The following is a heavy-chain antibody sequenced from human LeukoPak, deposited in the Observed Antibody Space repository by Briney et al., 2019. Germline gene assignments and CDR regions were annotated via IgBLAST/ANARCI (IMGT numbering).Heavy chain of an antibody. CDR3: AGGYCTATDCHGGWWFHL. CDR2: IYRDGET. D-gene: IGHD2-8*02. V-gene: IGHV3-53*01. CDR1: GFTVSGSY. Sequence: PGGSLRLSCVASGFTVSGSYLSWARQAPGKELEWVSVIYRDGETYYAGSVKGRFTISRDNSKNTVYLQMTNLRVEDTAVYFCAGGYCTATDCHGGWWFHLWGQGTLVSVSS. J-gene: IGHJ5*02.